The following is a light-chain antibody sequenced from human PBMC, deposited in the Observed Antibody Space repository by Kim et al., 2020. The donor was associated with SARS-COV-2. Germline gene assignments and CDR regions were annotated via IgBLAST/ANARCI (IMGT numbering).Light chain of an antibody. CDR3: QQYHNWPTVYI. V-gene: IGKV3-15*01. CDR1: QNITNS. Sequence: IFMAQSPSTLSVSPGERATLSCRASQNITNSFAWYLQKPGQAPSLLLFGASTRDTGIPARFSGSGSGTEFTLTVSSLQSEDFAVYHCQQYHNWPTVYICGQGNKLEI. CDR2: GAS. J-gene: IGKJ2*01.